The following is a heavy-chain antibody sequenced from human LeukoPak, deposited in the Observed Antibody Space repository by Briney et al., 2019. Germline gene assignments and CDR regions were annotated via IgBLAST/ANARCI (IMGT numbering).Heavy chain of an antibody. D-gene: IGHD2-15*01. CDR1: GYTFTSYY. Sequence: ASVKVSFKASGYTFTSYYIHWVRQAPGQGLEWMGVINPSSGNTGYAQKLQGRVTMTRDTSTSTLYMELSSLRSEDPAVYYCARVRGWGYCSGGTCYVDFWGQGTLVTVSS. CDR2: INPSSGNT. J-gene: IGHJ4*02. V-gene: IGHV1-46*04. CDR3: ARVRGWGYCSGGTCYVDF.